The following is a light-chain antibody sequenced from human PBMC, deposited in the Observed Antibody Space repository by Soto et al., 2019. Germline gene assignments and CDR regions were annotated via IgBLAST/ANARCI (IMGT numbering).Light chain of an antibody. V-gene: IGKV3-15*01. J-gene: IGKJ1*01. CDR3: QQYGGSPRT. CDR1: QSISSN. Sequence: EIVMTQSPATLSVSPGERATLSCRASQSISSNLAWYQQKPGQAPRLLIDDASTRAAGIPARFSGSGSGTDFTLTITRLEPEDFAVYYCQQYGGSPRTFGQGTKV. CDR2: DAS.